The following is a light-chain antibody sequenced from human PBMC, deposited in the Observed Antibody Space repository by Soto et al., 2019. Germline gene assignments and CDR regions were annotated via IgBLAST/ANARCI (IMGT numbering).Light chain of an antibody. J-gene: IGKJ4*01. Sequence: DLQMTQSPSSLSASVGDRVTITCRASQDIRKYVAWYQQKSGKVPQVLIYGASTLQSGVPSRFSGSGSGTEFSLTISNLQPEDAATYYCQMCDSAHALTFGGGTKVEIK. V-gene: IGKV1-27*01. CDR3: QMCDSAHALT. CDR1: QDIRKY. CDR2: GAS.